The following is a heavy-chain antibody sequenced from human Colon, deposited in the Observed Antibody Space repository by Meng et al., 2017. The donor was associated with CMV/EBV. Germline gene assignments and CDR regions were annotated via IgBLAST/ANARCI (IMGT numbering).Heavy chain of an antibody. J-gene: IGHJ5*02. CDR2: ISTSGEFT. Sequence: GESLKISCAAPGFPFSLFIMNWVRQAPGKGLEWVSSISTSGEFTYYGDSVKGRFTVSRDNTKNLLYLEMNSLTDDDTAVYFCARDFKVGRPWGQGTLVTVSS. CDR3: ARDFKVGRP. D-gene: IGHD1-26*01. V-gene: IGHV3-21*04. CDR1: GFPFSLFI.